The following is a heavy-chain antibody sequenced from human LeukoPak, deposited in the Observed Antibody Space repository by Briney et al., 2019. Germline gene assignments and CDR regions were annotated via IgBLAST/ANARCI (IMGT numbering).Heavy chain of an antibody. V-gene: IGHV4-34*01. CDR1: GGSFSGYY. D-gene: IGHD3-10*01. J-gene: IGHJ5*02. CDR3: ARRRVRGVRGHGNWFDP. CDR2: INHSGST. Sequence: SETLSLTCAVYGGSFSGYYWSWIRQPPGKGLEWIGEINHSGSTNYNPSLKSRVTISVDTSKNQFSLKLSSVTAADTAVYYCARRRVRGVRGHGNWFDPWGQGTLVTVSS.